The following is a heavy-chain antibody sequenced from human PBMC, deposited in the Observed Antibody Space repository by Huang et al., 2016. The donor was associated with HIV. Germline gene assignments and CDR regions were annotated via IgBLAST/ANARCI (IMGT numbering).Heavy chain of an antibody. D-gene: IGHD2-2*01. CDR3: AAGVVPAADYYYYYGMDV. V-gene: IGHV1-2*02. CDR2: INPNSGGT. Sequence: QVQLVQSGAEVKKPGASVKVSCKASGYTFTGYYMHWVRQAPGQVVEWMGWINPNSGGTKYAQKFQGRVTMTRDTSISTAYMELSRLRADDTAVYYCAAGVVPAADYYYYYGMDVWGQGTTVTVSS. CDR1: GYTFTGYY. J-gene: IGHJ6*02.